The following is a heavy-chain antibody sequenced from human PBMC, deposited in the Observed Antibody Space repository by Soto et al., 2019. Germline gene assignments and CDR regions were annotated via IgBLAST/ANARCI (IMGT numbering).Heavy chain of an antibody. Sequence: GRIRQKTRKGLEWMGIIYPGDSDTRYSPSFQGQVTISADKSISTAYLQWSSLKASDTAMYYCARLVVVLPAAAADGSGSYYNGLASWGQGTPVTVSS. D-gene: IGHD1-26*01. CDR2: IYPGDSDT. J-gene: IGHJ5*01. CDR3: ARLVVVLPAAAADGSGSYYNGLAS. V-gene: IGHV5-51*01.